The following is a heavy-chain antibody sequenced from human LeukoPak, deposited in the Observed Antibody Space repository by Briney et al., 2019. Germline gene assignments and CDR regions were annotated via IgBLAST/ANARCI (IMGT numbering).Heavy chain of an antibody. CDR2: FDPEDGET. Sequence: GASVKVSCKVSGYTPTELSMHWVRQAPGKGLEWMGGFDPEDGETIYAQKFQGRVTMTEDTSTDTAYMELSRLRSDDTAVYYCARVVSRRSSGWLDYWGQGTLVTVSS. CDR1: GYTPTELS. V-gene: IGHV1-24*01. D-gene: IGHD6-19*01. J-gene: IGHJ4*02. CDR3: ARVVSRRSSGWLDY.